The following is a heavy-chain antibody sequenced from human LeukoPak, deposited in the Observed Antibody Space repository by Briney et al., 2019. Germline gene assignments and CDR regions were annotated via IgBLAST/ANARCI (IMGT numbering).Heavy chain of an antibody. V-gene: IGHV3-20*04. CDR1: GFSFDDYA. J-gene: IGHJ3*02. D-gene: IGHD3-3*01. CDR2: VNWNGETT. CDR3: ARAWRVSHYAFWSGYFDALDI. Sequence: GGSLRLSCAASGFSFDDYAMNWVHQAPGKGLEWVSGVNWNGETTGYGDSVQGRFTISRDNARNSLHLQMNSLRAEDTALYYCARAWRVSHYAFWSGYFDALDIWGQGTMVTVSS.